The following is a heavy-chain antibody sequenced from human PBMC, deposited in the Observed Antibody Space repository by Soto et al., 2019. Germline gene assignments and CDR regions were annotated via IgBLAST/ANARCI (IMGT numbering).Heavy chain of an antibody. Sequence: PGGSLRLSCAASGFTFSSYAMSWVRQAPGKGLEWVSAISGSGGSTYYAGSVKGRFTISRDNSKNALYLQMNSLRAEDTAVYYCASARQYQLLFNWFDPWGQGTLVTVSS. J-gene: IGHJ5*02. CDR3: ASARQYQLLFNWFDP. D-gene: IGHD2-2*01. V-gene: IGHV3-23*01. CDR1: GFTFSSYA. CDR2: ISGSGGST.